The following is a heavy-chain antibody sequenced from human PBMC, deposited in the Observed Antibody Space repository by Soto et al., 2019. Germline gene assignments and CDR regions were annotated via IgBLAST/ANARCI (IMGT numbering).Heavy chain of an antibody. CDR1: GFTFDDYT. D-gene: IGHD6-13*01. V-gene: IGHV3-43*01. CDR3: AKDLAAALFVDV. CDR2: ISWDGGST. J-gene: IGHJ6*02. Sequence: GGSLRLSCAASGFTFDDYTMHWVRQAPGKGLEWVSLISWDGGSTYYADSVKGRFTISRDNSKNSLYLQMNSLRTEDTALYYCAKDLAAALFVDVWGQGTTVTVS.